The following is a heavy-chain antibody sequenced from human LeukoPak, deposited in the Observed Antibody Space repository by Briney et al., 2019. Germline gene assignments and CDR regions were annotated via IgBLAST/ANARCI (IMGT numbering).Heavy chain of an antibody. CDR3: AKVHYDILTAGDS. D-gene: IGHD3-9*01. V-gene: IGHV3-23*01. CDR2: ISGGGSST. Sequence: GGSLRLSCAASGFTFSNYAMTWVRQAPGKGLEWVSGISGGGSSTYYVDSVKGRFTISRDNSKNTLYLQMNSLRGEDTAIYYCAKVHYDILTAGDSWGQGTLVTVSS. J-gene: IGHJ4*02. CDR1: GFTFSNYA.